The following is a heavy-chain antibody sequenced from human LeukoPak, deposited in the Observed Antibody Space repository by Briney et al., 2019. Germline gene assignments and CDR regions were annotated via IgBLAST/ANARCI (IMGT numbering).Heavy chain of an antibody. V-gene: IGHV3-30*19. J-gene: IGHJ4*02. CDR3: AKDTLSSGSYLAFDY. CDR2: ISYDGPNK. D-gene: IGHD3-10*01. Sequence: GGSLRLSCAASGFSFSSYGMQWVRRAPGKGLEWVAVISYDGPNKNYADSVKGRFTISRDNSKNTLYLQMNSLRAEDTAVYYCAKDTLSSGSYLAFDYWGQGTLVTVSS. CDR1: GFSFSSYG.